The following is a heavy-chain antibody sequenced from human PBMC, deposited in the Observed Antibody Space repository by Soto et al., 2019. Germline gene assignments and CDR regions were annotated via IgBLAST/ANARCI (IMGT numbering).Heavy chain of an antibody. CDR3: ARAGRITMVRGVISSYYYYGMDV. D-gene: IGHD3-10*01. CDR2: IIPIFGTA. V-gene: IGHV1-69*01. CDR1: GGTFSSYA. J-gene: IGHJ6*02. Sequence: QVQLVQSGAEVKKPGSSVKVSCKASGGTFSSYAISWVRQAPGQGLEWMGGIIPIFGTADYAQKFQGRVTITADESTSTAYMELRRLRSEDTAVYYCARAGRITMVRGVISSYYYYGMDVWGQGTTVTVSS.